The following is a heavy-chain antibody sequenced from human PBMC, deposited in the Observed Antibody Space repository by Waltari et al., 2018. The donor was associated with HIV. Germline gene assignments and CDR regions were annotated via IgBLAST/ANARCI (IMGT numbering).Heavy chain of an antibody. J-gene: IGHJ3*02. CDR1: GFTFGSYA. CDR3: AKGMAVAATTDAFDI. D-gene: IGHD6-19*01. V-gene: IGHV3-23*01. CDR2: ISGSGGST. Sequence: EVQLLESGGGLVQPGGCLRLSCAASGFTFGSYALCWVRQAPGKGLEWVSVISGSGGSTNYADSVKGRFTISRDNSKNTLDLQMNSLRAEDTAVYYCAKGMAVAATTDAFDIWGQGTMVTVSS.